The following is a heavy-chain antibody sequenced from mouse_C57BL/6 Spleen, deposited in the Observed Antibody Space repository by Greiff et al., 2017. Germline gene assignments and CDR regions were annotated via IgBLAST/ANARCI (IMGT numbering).Heavy chain of an antibody. CDR3: ARSDYGRDYYAMDY. CDR2: IYPRSGNT. D-gene: IGHD1-1*01. V-gene: IGHV1-81*01. J-gene: IGHJ4*01. CDR1: GYTFTSYG. Sequence: QVQLQQSGAELARPGASVKLSCKASGYTFTSYGISWVKQRPGQGLEWIGEIYPRSGNTYYNEKFKGKATLTADKSSSTAYMELRSLTSEDSAVYFCARSDYGRDYYAMDYWGQGTSVTVSS.